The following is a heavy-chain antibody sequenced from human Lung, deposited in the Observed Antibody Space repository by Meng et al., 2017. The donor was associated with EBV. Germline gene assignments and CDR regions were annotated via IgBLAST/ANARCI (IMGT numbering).Heavy chain of an antibody. J-gene: IGHJ5*02. CDR1: GGSFSGYY. Sequence: QVQLQQWGAGLLKPSGTLSLTCAVYGGSFSGYYWSWIRQPPGKGLEWIGEINHSGSTNYNPSLKSRVTISVDTSKNQFSLKLSSVTAADTAVYYCARGAMTTVTRWFDPWGQGTLVTVSS. D-gene: IGHD4-17*01. V-gene: IGHV4-34*01. CDR3: ARGAMTTVTRWFDP. CDR2: INHSGST.